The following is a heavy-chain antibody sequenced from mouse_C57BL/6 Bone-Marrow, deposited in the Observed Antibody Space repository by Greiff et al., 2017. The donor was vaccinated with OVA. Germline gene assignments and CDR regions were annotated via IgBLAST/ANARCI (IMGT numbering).Heavy chain of an antibody. CDR3: ASDLGRLAY. CDR2: IWGVGST. J-gene: IGHJ3*01. D-gene: IGHD4-1*01. V-gene: IGHV2-6*01. CDR1: GFSLTSYG. Sequence: VQLVESGPGLVAPSQSLSITCTVSGFSLTSYGVDWVRQSPGTGLELLGVIWGVGSTNYNSAPKSRLSISKDNSKSQVFLKMNSLQTDDTAMYYCASDLGRLAYWGQGTLVTVSA.